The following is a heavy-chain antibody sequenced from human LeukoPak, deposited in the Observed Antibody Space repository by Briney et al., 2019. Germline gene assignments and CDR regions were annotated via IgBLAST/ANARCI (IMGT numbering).Heavy chain of an antibody. Sequence: GASVKVSCKAFGYTFTSYYMHWVRQAPGQGLEYMGVINPSGGTTRYAQKFQGRVTMTRDTSTSTVYMELSSLRSEDTAVYYCARDRETYSSGSSLDYWGLGTLVTVSS. J-gene: IGHJ4*02. D-gene: IGHD6-19*01. CDR1: GYTFTSYY. CDR3: ARDRETYSSGSSLDY. CDR2: INPSGGTT. V-gene: IGHV1-46*01.